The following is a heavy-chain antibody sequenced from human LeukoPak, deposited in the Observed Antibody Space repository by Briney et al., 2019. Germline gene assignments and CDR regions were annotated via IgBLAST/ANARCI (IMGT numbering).Heavy chain of an antibody. J-gene: IGHJ4*02. CDR1: GFTLSSYA. V-gene: IGHV3-23*01. Sequence: PGGSLRLSCAASGFTLSSYAMSWVRQAPGKGLEWVSAISGSGGSTYYADSVKGRFTISRDNSKNTLYLQMNSLRAEDTAVYYCAKSLGHYYDSSGLSGVYDYWGQGTLVTVSS. D-gene: IGHD3-22*01. CDR2: ISGSGGST. CDR3: AKSLGHYYDSSGLSGVYDY.